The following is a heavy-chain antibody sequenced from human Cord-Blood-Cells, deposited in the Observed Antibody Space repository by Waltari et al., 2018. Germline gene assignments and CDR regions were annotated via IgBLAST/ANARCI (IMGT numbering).Heavy chain of an antibody. V-gene: IGHV4-59*01. CDR2: IYYSGST. CDR3: ARTSSSWYNWFDP. Sequence: QVQLQESGPGLVKPSETLSLTCTVSGGSISSYYWSWIRPPPGKGLEWIGYIYYSGSTNYNPSLKSRVTISVDTSKNQFSLKLSSVTAADTAVYYCARTSSSWYNWFDPWGQGTLVTVSS. D-gene: IGHD6-13*01. J-gene: IGHJ5*02. CDR1: GGSISSYY.